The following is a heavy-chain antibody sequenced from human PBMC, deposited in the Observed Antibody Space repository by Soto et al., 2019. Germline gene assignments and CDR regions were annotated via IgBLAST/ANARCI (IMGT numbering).Heavy chain of an antibody. D-gene: IGHD6-6*01. Sequence: QVQLHQWGAELLKPSETLSLACSIYSGSFSGYYWSWIRQPPGKGLEWIGEMSQSGNTNYSQSLKSRVSISIDTSNKQFSLNLASVSAADTAVYYCARAPKVSGSSQTRPDFWGQGTLVTVSS. J-gene: IGHJ4*02. CDR2: MSQSGNT. CDR1: SGSFSGYY. V-gene: IGHV4-34*01. CDR3: ARAPKVSGSSQTRPDF.